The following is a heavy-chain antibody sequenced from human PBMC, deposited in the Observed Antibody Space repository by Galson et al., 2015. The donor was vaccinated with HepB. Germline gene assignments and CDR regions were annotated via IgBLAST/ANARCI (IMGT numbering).Heavy chain of an antibody. Sequence: QSGAEVKKPGESLKISCKGSGYSFTSYWIGWVRQMPGKGLEWMGIIYPGDSDTRYSPSFQGQVTISADKSISTAYLQWSSLKASDTAMYYCARHPRLIYNLYDSSGYHPWGQGALVTVSS. CDR3: ARHPRLIYNLYDSSGYHP. D-gene: IGHD3-22*01. V-gene: IGHV5-51*01. CDR1: GYSFTSYW. J-gene: IGHJ5*02. CDR2: IYPGDSDT.